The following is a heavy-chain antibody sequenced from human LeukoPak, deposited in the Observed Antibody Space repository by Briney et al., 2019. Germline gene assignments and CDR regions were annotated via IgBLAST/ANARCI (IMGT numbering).Heavy chain of an antibody. Sequence: GGSLRLSCAASGFTFSTYTMNWVRQAPGKGLEWVSYIGSSGSTVYYADSVKGRFTISRDNAKNSLYMQMESLRDEDTAIYYCARDTLEYSNSPDALDIWGQGTMVTVSS. J-gene: IGHJ3*02. D-gene: IGHD4-23*01. CDR3: ARDTLEYSNSPDALDI. V-gene: IGHV3-48*02. CDR2: IGSSGSTV. CDR1: GFTFSTYT.